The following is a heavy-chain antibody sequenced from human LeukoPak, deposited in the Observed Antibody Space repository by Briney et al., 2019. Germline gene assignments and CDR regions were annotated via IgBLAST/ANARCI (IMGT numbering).Heavy chain of an antibody. D-gene: IGHD3-3*01. J-gene: IGHJ4*02. V-gene: IGHV3-7*03. CDR1: GFTLSSRW. CDR2: INRDGSEK. Sequence: GGSLRLSCVVSGFTLSSRWMMWVRQAPGKGLEWMTNINRDGSEKNYVDSVKGRFTITRDNAENSLYLQMNSLKVEDTAIYYCATYDSWSGYNIAYWGQGTLVTVSS. CDR3: ATYDSWSGYNIAY.